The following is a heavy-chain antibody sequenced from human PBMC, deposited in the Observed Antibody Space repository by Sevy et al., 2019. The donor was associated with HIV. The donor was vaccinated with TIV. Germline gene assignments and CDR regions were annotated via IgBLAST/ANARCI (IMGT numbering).Heavy chain of an antibody. D-gene: IGHD3-3*01. J-gene: IGHJ4*02. CDR2: IYYSGST. Sequence: SETLSLTCTVSGGSISSYYWSWIRQPPGKGLEWIGYIYYSGSTNYNPSLKSRVTISVDTYKNQFSLKLSSVTAADTAVYYCARDIDFWSGLTDWGQGTLVTVSS. CDR3: ARDIDFWSGLTD. V-gene: IGHV4-59*01. CDR1: GGSISSYY.